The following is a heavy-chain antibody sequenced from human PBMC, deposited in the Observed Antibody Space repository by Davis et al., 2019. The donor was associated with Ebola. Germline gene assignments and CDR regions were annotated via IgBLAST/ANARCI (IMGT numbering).Heavy chain of an antibody. J-gene: IGHJ5*02. V-gene: IGHV1-2*06. D-gene: IGHD3-3*01. CDR3: ARGSLGTIFGVVISP. CDR1: GYTFSGNY. CDR2: INPNSGGT. Sequence: ASVKVSCKASGYTFSGNYIQWVRQAPGQGLEWMGRINPNSGGTNYAQKFQGRVTMTRDTSISTAYMELSRLRSDDTAVYYCARGSLGTIFGVVISPWGQGTLVTVSS.